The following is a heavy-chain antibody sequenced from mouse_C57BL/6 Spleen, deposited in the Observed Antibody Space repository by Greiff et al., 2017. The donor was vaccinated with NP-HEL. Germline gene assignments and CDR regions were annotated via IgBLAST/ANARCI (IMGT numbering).Heavy chain of an antibody. J-gene: IGHJ4*01. CDR3: ARYLGRRGLDY. CDR1: GYAFSSYW. V-gene: IGHV1-80*01. Sequence: QQSGAELVKPRASVKISCKASGYAFSSYWRNWVKQRPGKGLEWIGQIYPGDGDTNYNGKFKGKATRTADKSSSTAYMQLSSLTSEDSAVYFCARYLGRRGLDYWGQGTSVTVSS. CDR2: IYPGDGDT. D-gene: IGHD4-1*01.